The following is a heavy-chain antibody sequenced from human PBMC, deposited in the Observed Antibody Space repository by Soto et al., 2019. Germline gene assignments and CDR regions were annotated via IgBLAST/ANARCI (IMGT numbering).Heavy chain of an antibody. CDR1: GCSISSGDYY. Sequence: TLSLTCTFSGCSISSGDYYWSWIRHPPGKGLEWIGYIYYSGSTYYNPSLKSRVTISVDTSKNQFSLKLSSVTAADTAVYYCARATVVTKRWKPFDYWGQGTLGTVS. V-gene: IGHV4-30-4*01. D-gene: IGHD4-17*01. J-gene: IGHJ4*02. CDR2: IYYSGST. CDR3: ARATVVTKRWKPFDY.